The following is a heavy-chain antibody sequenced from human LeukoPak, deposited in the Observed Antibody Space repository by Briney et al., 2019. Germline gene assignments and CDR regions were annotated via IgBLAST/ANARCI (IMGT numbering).Heavy chain of an antibody. CDR2: ISYDGSNK. J-gene: IGHJ4*02. CDR3: ARDRYYDSSGYLDY. D-gene: IGHD3-22*01. CDR1: GFTFSSYA. V-gene: IGHV3-30*04. Sequence: GRSLRLSCAASGFTFSSYAMHWVRQAPGKGLEWAAVISYDGSNKYYADSVKGRFTTSRDNSKNTLYLQMNSLRAEDTAVYYCARDRYYDSSGYLDYWGQGTLVTVSS.